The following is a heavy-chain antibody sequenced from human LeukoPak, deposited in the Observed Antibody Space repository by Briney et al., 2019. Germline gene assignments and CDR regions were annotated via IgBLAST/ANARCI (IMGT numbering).Heavy chain of an antibody. CDR3: ASHSGSYYGNNWFDP. CDR1: GGSFSGYY. J-gene: IGHJ5*02. V-gene: IGHV4-34*01. Sequence: KASETLSLTCAVYGGSFSGYYWSWIRQPPGKGLEWIGEINHSGSTNYNPSLKSRVTISVDTSKNQFSLKLSSVTAADTAVYYCASHSGSYYGNNWFDPWGQGTPVTVSS. CDR2: INHSGST. D-gene: IGHD1-26*01.